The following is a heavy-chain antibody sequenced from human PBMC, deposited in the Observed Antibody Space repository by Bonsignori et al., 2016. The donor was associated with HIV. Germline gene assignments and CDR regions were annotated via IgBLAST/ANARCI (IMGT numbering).Heavy chain of an antibody. Sequence: RQAPGKGLEWIGRIYTSGNTNYNPSLKSRVTISVDTSKNHFSLKLTSVTAADTAVYYCARGRRGRLGGYDFWSGYSGGLYYYYMDVVGQRDHGHRLL. CDR3: ARGRRGRLGGYDFWSGYSGGLYYYYMDV. J-gene: IGHJ6*03. CDR2: IYTSGNT. V-gene: IGHV4-61*02. D-gene: IGHD3-3*01.